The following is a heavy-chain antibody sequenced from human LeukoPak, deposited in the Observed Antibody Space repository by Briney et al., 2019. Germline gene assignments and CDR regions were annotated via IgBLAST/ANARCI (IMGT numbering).Heavy chain of an antibody. CDR1: GYTFTGYY. J-gene: IGHJ4*02. CDR2: INPNSGGT. V-gene: IGHV1-2*02. Sequence: ASVKVSCKASGYTFTGYYMHWVRQAPGQRLEWMGWINPNSGGTNYAQKFQGRVTMTRDTSISTAYMELSRLRSDDTAVYYCARVSLVAHYYDSSGLAPTDYWGQGTLVTVSS. D-gene: IGHD3-22*01. CDR3: ARVSLVAHYYDSSGLAPTDY.